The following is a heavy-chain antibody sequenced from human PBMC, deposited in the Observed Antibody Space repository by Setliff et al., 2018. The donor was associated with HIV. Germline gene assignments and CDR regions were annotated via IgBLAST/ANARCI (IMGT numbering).Heavy chain of an antibody. D-gene: IGHD1-26*01. CDR1: GYTFTDFG. Sequence: ASVKVSCKASGYTFTDFGITWVRQAPGQGLEWMGWIGAFNGNTHYPQNLQGRVTMTTDTSTRTAYMELRSLRSDDTAVYYCATDSNFGGIVTPWDYWGQGTQVTVSS. J-gene: IGHJ4*02. V-gene: IGHV1-18*01. CDR2: IGAFNGNT. CDR3: ATDSNFGGIVTPWDY.